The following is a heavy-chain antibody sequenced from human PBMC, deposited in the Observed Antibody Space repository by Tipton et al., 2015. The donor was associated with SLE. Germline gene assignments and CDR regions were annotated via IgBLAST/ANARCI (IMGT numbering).Heavy chain of an antibody. CDR3: ARSPIVVVTAGDAFDI. CDR2: LYYSGRT. CDR1: GGSISSHY. V-gene: IGHV4-59*08. D-gene: IGHD2-21*02. J-gene: IGHJ3*02. Sequence: TLFLTCTVSGGSISSHYWSWIRQPPGKGLEWIGYLYYSGRTNYNPSLKSRVSISIDTSKNQFSLKLTSVTAADTAVYYCARSPIVVVTAGDAFDIWGQGTMVTVSS.